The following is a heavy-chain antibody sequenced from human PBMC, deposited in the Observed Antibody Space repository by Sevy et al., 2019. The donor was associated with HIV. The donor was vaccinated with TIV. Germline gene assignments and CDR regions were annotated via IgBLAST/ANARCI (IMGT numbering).Heavy chain of an antibody. CDR3: ARGRYDSSGYYYPPHYYFDY. V-gene: IGHV4-39*01. CDR1: GGSISSSSYY. D-gene: IGHD3-22*01. Sequence: ETLSLTCTVSGGSISSSSYYWGWIRQPPGKGLEWIGSIYYSGSTYYNPSLKSRVTISVDTSKNQFSLKLSSVTAADTAVYYCARGRYDSSGYYYPPHYYFDYWGQGTLVTVSS. CDR2: IYYSGST. J-gene: IGHJ4*02.